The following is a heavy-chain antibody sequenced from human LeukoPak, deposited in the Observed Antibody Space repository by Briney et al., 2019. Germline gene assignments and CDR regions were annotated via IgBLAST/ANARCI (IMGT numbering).Heavy chain of an antibody. CDR2: IYYSGST. CDR3: ARMGIAAAGSQGEIDY. J-gene: IGHJ4*02. D-gene: IGHD6-13*01. CDR1: GGSIRSGDYY. V-gene: IGHV4-30-4*08. Sequence: SQTLSLTCTVSGGSIRSGDYYWSWIRQPPARGLEWIGYIYYSGSTYYNPSLQSRVSRSVDTSKNQFSLKLSSVTAADTAVYYCARMGIAAAGSQGEIDYWGQGTLVTVSS.